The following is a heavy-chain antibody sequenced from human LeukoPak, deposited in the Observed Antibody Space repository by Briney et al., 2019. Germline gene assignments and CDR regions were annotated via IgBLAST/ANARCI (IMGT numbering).Heavy chain of an antibody. J-gene: IGHJ4*02. V-gene: IGHV3-30*02. CDR1: GFIFNTYG. Sequence: PGGSLRLSCAASGFIFNTYGMHWVRQAPGKGLEWVAFIRNDGSDKYYAVSVKGRLTISRDNSKNTLYLQMNSLRVEDTALYYCAKDRAYGQFLWGNDYWGQGTLVTVSS. CDR3: AKDRAYGQFLWGNDY. D-gene: IGHD2-21*01. CDR2: IRNDGSDK.